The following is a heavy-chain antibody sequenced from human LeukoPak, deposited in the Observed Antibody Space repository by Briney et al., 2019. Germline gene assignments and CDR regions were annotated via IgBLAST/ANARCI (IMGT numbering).Heavy chain of an antibody. J-gene: IGHJ5*02. Sequence: SETLSLTCSVSGGSISSSSYYWGWIRQPPGKGLEWIGSIYYSGSTYYNPSLKSRVTISVDTSKNQFSLKLSSVTAADTAVYYCARGLFVGIAAAGTVWFDPWGQGTLVTVSS. CDR3: ARGLFVGIAAAGTVWFDP. V-gene: IGHV4-39*07. D-gene: IGHD6-13*01. CDR1: GGSISSSSYY. CDR2: IYYSGST.